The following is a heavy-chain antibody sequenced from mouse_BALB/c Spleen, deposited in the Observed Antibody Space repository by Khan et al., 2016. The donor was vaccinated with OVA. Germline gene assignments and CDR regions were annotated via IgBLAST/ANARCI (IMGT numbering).Heavy chain of an antibody. CDR2: ISGDSSTI. V-gene: IGHV5-17*02. CDR3: ATSYFYGYYFDY. Sequence: EVELVESGGGLVQPGGSRKLSCAASGFTFSSYGMHWVRQAPEKGLEWVAYISGDSSTIYYADTVKGRFTFSRDNPKNTPFLQMTSLMSEDTARYYCATSYFYGYYFDYWGPGTTLTVSS. D-gene: IGHD1-1*01. J-gene: IGHJ2*01. CDR1: GFTFSSYG.